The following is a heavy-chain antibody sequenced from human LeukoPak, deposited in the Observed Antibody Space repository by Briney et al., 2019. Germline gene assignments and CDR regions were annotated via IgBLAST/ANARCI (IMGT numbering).Heavy chain of an antibody. CDR2: VHYSGGS. J-gene: IGHJ1*01. D-gene: IGHD4-11*01. CDR1: GGSISSSTYY. Sequence: SETLSLTCTVSGGSISSSTYYWGWIRQSPGKGLEWIGSVHYSGGSYYNPSLKSRVTISLNTSKNQFSLKLSSVTAADTAVCYCARVYSESVPTGAEYFQHWGQGTLVTVSS. CDR3: ARVYSESVPTGAEYFQH. V-gene: IGHV4-39*07.